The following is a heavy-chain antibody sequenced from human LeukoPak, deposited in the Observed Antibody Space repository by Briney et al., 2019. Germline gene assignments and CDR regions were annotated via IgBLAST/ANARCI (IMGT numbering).Heavy chain of an antibody. Sequence: PGGSLRLSCAASGFTFSRYWMSWVRQAPGKGLEWVSLINDSGGNTYYADSVKGRFTISRDNSKNTLFLQMSSLRAEDTAVYYCAKTSAGIRGGYFDYWGQGTLVTVSS. V-gene: IGHV3-23*01. CDR3: AKTSAGIRGGYFDY. CDR1: GFTFSRYW. D-gene: IGHD3-10*01. CDR2: INDSGGNT. J-gene: IGHJ4*02.